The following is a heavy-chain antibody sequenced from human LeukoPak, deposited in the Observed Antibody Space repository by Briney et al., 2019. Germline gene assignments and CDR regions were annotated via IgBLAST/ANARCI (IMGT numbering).Heavy chain of an antibody. CDR3: TGHHQAYSRTY. CDR1: GFTFSRYA. V-gene: IGHV3-23*01. J-gene: IGHJ4*02. Sequence: GGSLRLSCGASGFTFSRYAMSWVRQAPGKGLQWVSEIGGSGGAIYYADSVKGRFTISRDNAKDTLYLQMNSLRAEDTAVYYCTGHHQAYSRTYWGQGTLVTVSS. D-gene: IGHD4-11*01. CDR2: IGGSGGAI.